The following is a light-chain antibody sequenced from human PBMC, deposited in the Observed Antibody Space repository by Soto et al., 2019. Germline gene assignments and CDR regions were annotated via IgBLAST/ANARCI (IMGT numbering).Light chain of an antibody. CDR1: QSISGS. J-gene: IGKJ1*01. CDR2: DAS. V-gene: IGKV1-5*01. Sequence: DIQMTQSPSTLSATAGDRVTITCRASQSISGSLAWYQHQPGKAPKLLIYDASSLESGVPSRFSGIGSGTEFTLSISSLQPEDFGTYYCQQCYMGWTFGQGTKVDIK. CDR3: QQCYMGWT.